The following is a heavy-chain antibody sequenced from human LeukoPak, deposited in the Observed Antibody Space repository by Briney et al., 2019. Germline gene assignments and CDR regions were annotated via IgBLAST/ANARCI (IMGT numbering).Heavy chain of an antibody. J-gene: IGHJ4*02. V-gene: IGHV1-2*02. CDR1: GYTFTDYY. D-gene: IGHD4-17*01. CDR2: INPNNGGT. CDR3: ARLYGYYETFDF. Sequence: GASVKVSCKASGYTFTDYYIHWVRQAPGQGLEWMGWINPNNGGTNYAQKFQGRVTMTRDTSISTAYMELSRLRSDDTAVYYCARLYGYYETFDFWGQGTLVTVSS.